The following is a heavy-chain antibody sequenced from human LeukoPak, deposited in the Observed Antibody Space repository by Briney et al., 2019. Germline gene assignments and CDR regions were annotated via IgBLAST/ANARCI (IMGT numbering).Heavy chain of an antibody. CDR2: IYYSGST. J-gene: IGHJ4*02. D-gene: IGHD3-9*01. CDR1: GGSISTYY. CDR3: ARDLLTGVFDY. V-gene: IGHV4-59*01. Sequence: PSETLSLTCTVSGGSISTYYWSWIRQPPGKGLEWIGYIYYSGSTNYNPSLKSRVTISVGTSKNQFSLKLSSVTAADTAVYYCARDLLTGVFDYWGQGTLVTVSS.